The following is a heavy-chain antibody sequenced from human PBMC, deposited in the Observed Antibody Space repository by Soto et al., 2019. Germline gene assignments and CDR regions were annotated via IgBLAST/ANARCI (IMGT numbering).Heavy chain of an antibody. CDR1: GGTFSSYA. Sequence: LVKVSCKASGGTFSSYAISWVRQAPGQGLEWMGGIIPIFGTANYAQKFQGRVTITADESTSTAYMELSSPRSEDTAVFYCATAATEGDYYYDGMDGWGQGTTVTVSS. D-gene: IGHD3-16*01. V-gene: IGHV1-69*01. CDR2: IIPIFGTA. J-gene: IGHJ6*02. CDR3: ATAATEGDYYYDGMDG.